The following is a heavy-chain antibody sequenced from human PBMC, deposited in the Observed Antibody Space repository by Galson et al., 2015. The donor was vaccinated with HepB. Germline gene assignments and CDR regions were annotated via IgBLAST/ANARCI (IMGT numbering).Heavy chain of an antibody. Sequence: SLRLSCAASGFTFDDFAMSWVRQAPGKGLEWVSSINNVGWGTFYADSVTGRFTISRGNSKNTVFLHMSSLRAEDTAIYYCAKTYAFDVWGQGTVVTVSS. CDR3: AKTYAFDV. CDR1: GFTFDDFA. CDR2: INNVGWGT. J-gene: IGHJ3*01. V-gene: IGHV3-23*01.